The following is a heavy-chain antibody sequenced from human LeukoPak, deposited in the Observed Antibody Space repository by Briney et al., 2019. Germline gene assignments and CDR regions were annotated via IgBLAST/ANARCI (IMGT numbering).Heavy chain of an antibody. CDR2: IYYSGST. CDR1: GCSISSYY. Sequence: SETLSLTCTVSGCSISSYYWSWIRQPPGKGLEWIGYIYYSGSTNYNPSLKSRVTISVDTSKNQFSLKLSSVTAADTAVYYCARGLWFGELLSPYYYYYMDVWGKGTTVTVSS. J-gene: IGHJ6*03. CDR3: ARGLWFGELLSPYYYYYMDV. V-gene: IGHV4-59*01. D-gene: IGHD3-10*01.